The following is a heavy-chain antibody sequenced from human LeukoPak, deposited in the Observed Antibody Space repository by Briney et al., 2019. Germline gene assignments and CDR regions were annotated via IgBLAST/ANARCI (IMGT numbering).Heavy chain of an antibody. J-gene: IGHJ4*02. CDR1: GLIFNNYA. CDR2: IKQDGSKK. V-gene: IGHV3-7*04. D-gene: IGHD5-24*01. CDR3: TRVGYIDEGIDY. Sequence: GGSLRLSCAGSGLIFNNYAMHWVRQPPGKGLEWVANIKQDGSKKSYVDSVKGRFTISRDNAKNSLYLQMNSLRAEDTAIYYCTRVGYIDEGIDYWGQGTLVTVSS.